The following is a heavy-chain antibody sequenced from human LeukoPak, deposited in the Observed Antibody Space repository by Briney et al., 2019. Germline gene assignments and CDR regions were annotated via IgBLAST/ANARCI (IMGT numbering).Heavy chain of an antibody. CDR3: ARVTGSIDY. CDR1: GYAFTSYD. Sequence: ASVKVSCRASGYAFTSYDINWVRQATGQGLEWMGWMNPNSGNTGYAQKFQGRVTMTRDTSISTAYMELSSLRFEDTAVYYCARVTGSIDYWGQGTLVTASS. J-gene: IGHJ4*02. CDR2: MNPNSGNT. D-gene: IGHD1-26*01. V-gene: IGHV1-8*01.